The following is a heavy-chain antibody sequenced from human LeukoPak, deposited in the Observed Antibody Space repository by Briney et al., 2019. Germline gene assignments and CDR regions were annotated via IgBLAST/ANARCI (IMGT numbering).Heavy chain of an antibody. CDR3: AKDEGFYSSSYYFDY. Sequence: GGSLRLSCAASGFTFSSYAMSWVRQAPGKGLEWVSAISGSGGSTYYAGSVKGRFTISRDNSKNTLYLQMSSLRAEGTAVYYCAKDEGFYSSSYYFDYWGQGTLVTVSS. V-gene: IGHV3-23*01. CDR1: GFTFSSYA. D-gene: IGHD6-6*01. CDR2: ISGSGGST. J-gene: IGHJ4*02.